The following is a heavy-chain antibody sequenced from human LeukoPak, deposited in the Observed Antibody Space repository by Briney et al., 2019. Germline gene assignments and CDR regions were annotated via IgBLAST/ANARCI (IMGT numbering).Heavy chain of an antibody. CDR1: RGTFSGYT. CDR3: ARVGYDSSVYSNRNNWFDP. D-gene: IGHD3-22*01. Sequence: SVKVSCKASRGTFSGYTISWVRQAPGQGLEWMGRIFPILGIAHYAQKFRGRVTITADKSTSTAYMELSSLRSEDTAVYYCARVGYDSSVYSNRNNWFDPWGQGTLVTVSS. J-gene: IGHJ5*02. V-gene: IGHV1-69*02. CDR2: IFPILGIA.